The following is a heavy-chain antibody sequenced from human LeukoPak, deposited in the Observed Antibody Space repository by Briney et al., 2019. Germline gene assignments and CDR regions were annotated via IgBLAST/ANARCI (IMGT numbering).Heavy chain of an antibody. V-gene: IGHV1-2*02. D-gene: IGHD6-13*01. J-gene: IGHJ1*01. Sequence: ASVKVSCKASGYTFTSYYMHWVRQAPGQGLEWMGWINPDNGGAHYAQRFQGRVTMTRDTSISTAYMDLTRLRSDDTAVYYCARGHSSSWSYFQHWGQGTLVTVSS. CDR2: INPDNGGA. CDR3: ARGHSSSWSYFQH. CDR1: GYTFTSYY.